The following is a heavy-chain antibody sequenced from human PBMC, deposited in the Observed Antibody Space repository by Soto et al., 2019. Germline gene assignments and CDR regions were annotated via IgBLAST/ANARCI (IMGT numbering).Heavy chain of an antibody. Sequence: EVQLVESGGGLIQPGGSLRLSCAASGFTVSSNYVNWVRQAPGKGLEWVSAISGSGGSTYYADSVKGRFTISRDNSKNTLYLQMNSLRAEDTAVYYCAKAVAAPLRALDAFDIWGQGTMVTVSS. V-gene: IGHV3-23*04. J-gene: IGHJ3*02. CDR2: ISGSGGST. CDR1: GFTVSSNY. D-gene: IGHD6-19*01. CDR3: AKAVAAPLRALDAFDI.